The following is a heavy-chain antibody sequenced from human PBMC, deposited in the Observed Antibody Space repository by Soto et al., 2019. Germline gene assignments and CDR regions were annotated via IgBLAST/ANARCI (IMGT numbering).Heavy chain of an antibody. CDR2: INHSGST. CDR1: GGSISGYY. Sequence: PSETLSLTCAVSGGSISGYYWSWIRQPPGKGLEWIGEINHSGSTNYNPSLKSRVTISVDTSKNQFSLKLSSVTAADTAVYYCARESRLGGTYWGQGTLVTVSS. D-gene: IGHD1-1*01. CDR3: ARESRLGGTY. J-gene: IGHJ4*02. V-gene: IGHV4-34*01.